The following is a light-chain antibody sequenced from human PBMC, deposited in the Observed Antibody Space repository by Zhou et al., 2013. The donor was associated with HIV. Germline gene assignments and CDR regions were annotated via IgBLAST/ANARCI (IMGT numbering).Light chain of an antibody. CDR3: QSYDTSLSGRYV. CDR2: GDS. J-gene: IGLJ1*01. CDR1: SSNIGAGYG. Sequence: QSVLTQPPSVSGAPGQRVTISCTGNSSNIGAGYGVHWYQQLPGTAPKLLIYGDSNRPSGVPDRFSGSKSGTSASLAITGLQADDEADYYCQSYDTSLSGRYVFGTGGPRSPS. V-gene: IGLV1-40*01.